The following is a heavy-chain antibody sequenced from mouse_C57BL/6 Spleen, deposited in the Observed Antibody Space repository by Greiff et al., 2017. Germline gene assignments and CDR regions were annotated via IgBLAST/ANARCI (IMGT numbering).Heavy chain of an antibody. D-gene: IGHD1-1*01. Sequence: EVQLQQSGPELVKPGASVKISCKASGYTFTDYYMNWVKQSHGKGLEWIGDINPNNGGTSYNQKFKGKATLTVDKSSSTAYMELRSLTSEDSAVYYCARGGSVVYGGQGTLVTVSA. CDR2: INPNNGGT. CDR1: GYTFTDYY. V-gene: IGHV1-26*01. CDR3: ARGGSVVY. J-gene: IGHJ3*01.